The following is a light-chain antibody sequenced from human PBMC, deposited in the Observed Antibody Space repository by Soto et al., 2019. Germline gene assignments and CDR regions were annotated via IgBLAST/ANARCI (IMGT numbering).Light chain of an antibody. CDR3: AAWDDSLNAVV. J-gene: IGLJ2*01. CDR2: SKN. V-gene: IGLV1-44*01. Sequence: QSVLTQPPSASGTPGQRVTISCSGSSSNVGSHTVNWYQQLPGTAPKLLIYSKNQRPSGVPDRFSGSKSGTSASLAISGLRSEDEADYFCAAWDDSLNAVVFGGGTTVTV. CDR1: SSNVGSHT.